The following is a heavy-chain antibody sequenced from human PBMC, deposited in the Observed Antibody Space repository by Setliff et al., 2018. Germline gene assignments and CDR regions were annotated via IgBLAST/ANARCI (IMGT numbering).Heavy chain of an antibody. D-gene: IGHD2-15*01. J-gene: IGHJ4*02. CDR3: ARTCSGSGCYAGLES. CDR2: IWDDGGNK. Sequence: GGSLRLSCVVSGFTVNDNFMTWVRQAPGKGLEWVAVIWDDGGNKYHADSVKGRFTISRDNSKNTLYLQMNSLRPEDTAVYYCARTCSGSGCYAGLESWGQGTPVTVSS. V-gene: IGHV3-33*08. CDR1: GFTVNDNF.